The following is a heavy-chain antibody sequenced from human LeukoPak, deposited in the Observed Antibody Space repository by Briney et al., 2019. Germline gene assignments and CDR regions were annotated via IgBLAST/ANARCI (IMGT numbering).Heavy chain of an antibody. V-gene: IGHV3-11*06. CDR1: GFTFDDYD. Sequence: PGGSLRLSCAASGFTFDDYDMSWIRQTPGKGLEWLSYVSSSSSDTNYADSVKGRFTISRDNAKNSLYLQMNSLRAEDTAVYYCARGSRTIELGDDYWGQGTLVTVSS. D-gene: IGHD5-24*01. CDR3: ARGSRTIELGDDY. CDR2: VSSSSSDT. J-gene: IGHJ4*02.